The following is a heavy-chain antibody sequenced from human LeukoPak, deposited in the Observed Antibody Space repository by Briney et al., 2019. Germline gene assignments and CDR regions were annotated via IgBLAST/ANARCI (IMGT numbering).Heavy chain of an antibody. V-gene: IGHV1-69*05. J-gene: IGHJ5*02. CDR1: GGTFSSYA. Sequence: SVKVSCKASGGTFSSYAISWVRLAPEQWLEWMGVIIPIFGTANYAQKFQGRVTITTDESTSTAYMELSSLRSEDTAVYYCARDIAAHLFDPWGQGTLVTVSS. D-gene: IGHD6-6*01. CDR3: ARDIAAHLFDP. CDR2: IIPIFGTA.